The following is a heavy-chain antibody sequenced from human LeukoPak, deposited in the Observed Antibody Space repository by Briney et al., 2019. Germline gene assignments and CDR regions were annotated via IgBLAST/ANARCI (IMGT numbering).Heavy chain of an antibody. CDR1: GFTFSSYG. CDR3: AKDRRAGSYDY. D-gene: IGHD3-10*01. CDR2: LSGSGGST. V-gene: IGHV3-23*01. Sequence: GGSLRLSCATSGFTFSSYGMSWVRQAPGKGLEWVSSLSGSGGSTYYAHSVKGRFTISRDNSKSTLYLQLNRLRAEDTAVYYCAKDRRAGSYDYWGQGTLVTVSS. J-gene: IGHJ4*02.